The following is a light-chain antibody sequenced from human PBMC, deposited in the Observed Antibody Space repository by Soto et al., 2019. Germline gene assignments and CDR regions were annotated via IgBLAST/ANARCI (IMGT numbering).Light chain of an antibody. CDR3: QQYHRSSIT. J-gene: IGKJ5*01. CDR2: KAS. V-gene: IGKV1-5*03. CDR1: QSISGW. Sequence: DVQMTQSPSTLSASVGDRITITCRASQSISGWLAWYQQRPGKPPNLLIYKASTLASGVPSRFSGSGSGTEFTLTINSLQPDDFATYYCQQYHRSSITFGQGTRLEI.